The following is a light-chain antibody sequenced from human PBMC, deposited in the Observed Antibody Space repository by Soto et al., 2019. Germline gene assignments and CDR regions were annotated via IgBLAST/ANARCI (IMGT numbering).Light chain of an antibody. CDR1: GSNIGAGYD. CDR2: GNT. Sequence: QSVLPQPPSVSGAPGQRVTISCTGSGSNIGAGYDVHWYQQRPGTAPKLLIFGNTNRPSGVPDRFSGSKSGTSASLAITGLQAEDEGDYYCQSYDSTLSARYVFGTGTKGTVL. V-gene: IGLV1-40*01. J-gene: IGLJ1*01. CDR3: QSYDSTLSARYV.